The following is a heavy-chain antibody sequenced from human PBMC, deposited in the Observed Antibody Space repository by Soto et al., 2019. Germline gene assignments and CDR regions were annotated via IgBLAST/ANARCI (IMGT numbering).Heavy chain of an antibody. V-gene: IGHV4-4*07. J-gene: IGHJ5*02. Sequence: PSETLSLTCTVSGGSISSYYRSWIRQPAGKGLEWIGRIYTSGSTNYNPSLKSRVTMSVDTSKNQFSLKLSSVTAADTAVYYCARVNCSSTSCYWSVANNWFDPWGQGTLVTVSS. D-gene: IGHD2-2*01. CDR2: IYTSGST. CDR3: ARVNCSSTSCYWSVANNWFDP. CDR1: GGSISSYY.